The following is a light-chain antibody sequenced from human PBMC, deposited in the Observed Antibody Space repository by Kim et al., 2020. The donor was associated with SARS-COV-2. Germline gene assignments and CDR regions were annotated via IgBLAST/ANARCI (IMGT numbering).Light chain of an antibody. Sequence: SASVGDRVPITYRASQSITNYLNWYQQKPGKAPKVLIYTTSSLQSGVPSRFSGSGSGTDFTLTISSLQPEDFATYYCEQTYNTPTFGQGTRLEIK. CDR1: QSITNY. V-gene: IGKV1-39*01. CDR2: TTS. J-gene: IGKJ5*01. CDR3: EQTYNTPT.